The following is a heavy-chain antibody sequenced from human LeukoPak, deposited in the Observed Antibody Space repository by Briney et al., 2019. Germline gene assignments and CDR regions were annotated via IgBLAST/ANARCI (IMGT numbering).Heavy chain of an antibody. CDR1: GFTFSSYA. D-gene: IGHD4-17*01. J-gene: IGHJ4*02. V-gene: IGHV3-30-3*01. CDR2: ISYDGSNK. CDR3: ARAKTTTLDY. Sequence: GGPLRLSCAASGFTFSSYAMHWVRQAPGKGLEWVAVISYDGSNKYYADSVKGRFTISRDNSKNTLYLQMNSLRAEDTAVYYCARAKTTTLDYWGQGTLVTVSS.